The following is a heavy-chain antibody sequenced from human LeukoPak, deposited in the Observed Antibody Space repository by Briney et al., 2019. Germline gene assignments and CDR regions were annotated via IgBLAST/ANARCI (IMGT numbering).Heavy chain of an antibody. CDR1: GYTFTSYG. CDR2: SSAYNGNT. CDR3: ARDNPYDSSGYYFYYYYLDV. V-gene: IGHV1-18*01. Sequence: ASVKDSCKASGYTFTSYGISWLRQPPGQGLEWMGWSSAYNGNTNYAQKLQGRVTITTDTSTSKAYMELRSLRSDDTAVYYCARDNPYDSSGYYFYYYYLDVWGKGTTVTVSS. D-gene: IGHD3-22*01. J-gene: IGHJ6*03.